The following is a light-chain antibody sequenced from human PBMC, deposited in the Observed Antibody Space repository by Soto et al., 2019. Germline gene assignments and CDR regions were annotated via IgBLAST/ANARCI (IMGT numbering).Light chain of an antibody. CDR2: GNI. V-gene: IGLV1-40*01. J-gene: IGLJ1*01. CDR3: QSYDSTLSARYV. Sequence: QSVLTQPPSVSGAPGQRVTISYTGSSSNIGAGYDVHWYQQRPGTAPKLLIFGNINRPSGVPDRFSGSKSGTSASLAITGLQADDECDYYCQSYDSTLSARYVFGTGTKLTVL. CDR1: SSNIGAGYD.